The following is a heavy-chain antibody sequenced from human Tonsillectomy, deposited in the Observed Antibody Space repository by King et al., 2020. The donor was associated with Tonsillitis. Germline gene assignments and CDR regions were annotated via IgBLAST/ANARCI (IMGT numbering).Heavy chain of an antibody. V-gene: IGHV3-7*01. J-gene: IGHJ6*02. CDR2: IKQDGSEK. Sequence: VQLVESGGGLVQPGGSLRLSCAASGFTFSSYWMSWVRQAPGKGLEWVANIKQDGSEKYYVDSVKGRFTISRDNAKNSLYLQMNSLRAEDTAVYYCARAKGQYYDSSGYSPERYYYYYYGMDVWGQGTTVTVSS. CDR1: GFTFSSYW. CDR3: ARAKGQYYDSSGYSPERYYYYYYGMDV. D-gene: IGHD3-22*01.